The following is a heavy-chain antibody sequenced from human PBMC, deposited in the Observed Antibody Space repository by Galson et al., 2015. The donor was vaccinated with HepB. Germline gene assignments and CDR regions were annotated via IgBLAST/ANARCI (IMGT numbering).Heavy chain of an antibody. Sequence: ATLSLTCAVYGGSFSGYYWSWIRQPPGKGLEWIGEINHSGSTNYNPSLKSRVTISVDTSKNQFSLKLSSVTAADTAVYYCARGFQIIAAAGTFVWSEYFQHWGQGTLVTVSS. D-gene: IGHD6-13*01. CDR3: ARGFQIIAAAGTFVWSEYFQH. CDR1: GGSFSGYY. V-gene: IGHV4-34*01. CDR2: INHSGST. J-gene: IGHJ1*01.